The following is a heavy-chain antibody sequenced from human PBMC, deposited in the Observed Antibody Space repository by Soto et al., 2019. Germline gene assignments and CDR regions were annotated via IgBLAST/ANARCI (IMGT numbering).Heavy chain of an antibody. V-gene: IGHV3-9*01. CDR2: ISWNSGNI. CDR1: GFTFDEYA. J-gene: IGHJ4*02. Sequence: EVQLEESGGALVQPGRSLRLSCAASGFTFDEYAMYWVRQVLGKGLEWVSSISWNSGNIGYEDSVKGRFTTSRDNAKNSLYLQMNSLRPEDTALYYCVRSKGGYSYGTPFAYWGQGTLVTVSS. D-gene: IGHD5-18*01. CDR3: VRSKGGYSYGTPFAY.